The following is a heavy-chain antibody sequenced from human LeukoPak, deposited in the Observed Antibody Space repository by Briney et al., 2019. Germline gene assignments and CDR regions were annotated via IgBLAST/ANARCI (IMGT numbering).Heavy chain of an antibody. J-gene: IGHJ4*02. CDR2: IFDSGST. D-gene: IGHD5-18*01. CDR1: GFTFSSYW. CDR3: AGIQVWPDY. Sequence: GSLRLSCAASGFTFSSYWMSWVRQAPEKGLEWIGYIFDSGSTNYNPSLKSRVTISVDTSKNQFSLKLSSVTAADTAVYYCAGIQVWPDYWGQGTLVTVSS. V-gene: IGHV4-59*01.